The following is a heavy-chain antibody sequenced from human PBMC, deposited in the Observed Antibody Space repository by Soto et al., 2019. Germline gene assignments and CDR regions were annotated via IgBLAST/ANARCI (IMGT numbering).Heavy chain of an antibody. V-gene: IGHV3-23*01. Sequence: EVQLLESGGGLVQPGGSLRLSCAASGFTFSSYAMSWVRQAPGKGLEWVSAISGSGGSTYYADSVKGRFTISRDNSKNTLYLQMNSLRAEDTAVYYCAKDRRPRGAAGTVIPLNVGYFDYWGQGTLVTVSS. J-gene: IGHJ4*02. CDR3: AKDRRPRGAAGTVIPLNVGYFDY. CDR2: ISGSGGST. CDR1: GFTFSSYA. D-gene: IGHD6-13*01.